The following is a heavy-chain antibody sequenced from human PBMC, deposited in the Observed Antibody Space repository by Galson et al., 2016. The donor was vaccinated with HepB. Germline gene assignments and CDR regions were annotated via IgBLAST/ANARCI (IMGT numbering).Heavy chain of an antibody. Sequence: LSLTCTVSGGSVNSGRYYWRWLRQPPGKGLEWIGYIYYSGITNYNPSLKSRVAISVETSKNQFSLKLTSVTAADTAVYYCARVFSSSWFYYFDFWGQGIQVTVSS. CDR3: ARVFSSSWFYYFDF. V-gene: IGHV4-61*01. CDR2: IYYSGIT. CDR1: GGSVNSGRYY. J-gene: IGHJ4*02. D-gene: IGHD6-13*01.